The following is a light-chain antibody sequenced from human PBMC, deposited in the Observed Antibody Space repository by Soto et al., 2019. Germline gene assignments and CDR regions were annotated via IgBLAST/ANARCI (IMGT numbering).Light chain of an antibody. J-gene: IGKJ1*01. Sequence: EILMTQSPATLSVSPGGRATLSCRASQSVSRNVAWYQQKHGQAPRLLIYGASTRATGIPARFSGGGSGTEFTLTISSLQSEDFAVYYCQHYNNWPPWTFGQGTKVEIK. CDR2: GAS. CDR1: QSVSRN. V-gene: IGKV3-15*01. CDR3: QHYNNWPPWT.